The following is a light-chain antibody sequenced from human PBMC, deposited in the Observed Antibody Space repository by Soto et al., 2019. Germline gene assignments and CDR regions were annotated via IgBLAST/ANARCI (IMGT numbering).Light chain of an antibody. CDR3: QQYRDWTQT. CDR2: GAG. CDR1: QRVGSN. V-gene: IGKV3-15*01. Sequence: EIVLTQSPVTLSGSPGERATLSCTASQRVGSNLAWYQKTAGRDPRLLIYGAGTRATGIPDTFSGSGSETAFNLTISSLQSDDFAVYYCQQYRDWTQTFGQGTKLDIK. J-gene: IGKJ1*01.